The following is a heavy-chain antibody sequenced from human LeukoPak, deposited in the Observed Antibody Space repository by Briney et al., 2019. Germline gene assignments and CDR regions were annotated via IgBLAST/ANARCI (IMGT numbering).Heavy chain of an antibody. CDR2: ISGSGGST. CDR3: AKDTRVVVISLYFDY. V-gene: IGHV3-23*01. D-gene: IGHD3-22*01. Sequence: GGSLGLSCAASGFTFSSYAMSWVRQAPGKGLEWVSAISGSGGSTYYADSVKGRFTISRDNSKNTLYLQMNSLRAEDTAVYYCAKDTRVVVISLYFDYWGQGTLVTVSS. CDR1: GFTFSSYA. J-gene: IGHJ4*02.